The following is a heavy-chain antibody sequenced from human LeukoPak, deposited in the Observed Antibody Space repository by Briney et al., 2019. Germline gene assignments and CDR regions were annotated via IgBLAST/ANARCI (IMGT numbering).Heavy chain of an antibody. Sequence: GGSLRLSCAASGFTFDDYTMHWVRQAPGKGLEWVSLISWDGGSRYYADSVKGRFTISRDNSKNTLHLQMNGLRAEDTAVYYCARDPLDISRWANAFDIWGQGTTVIVSS. CDR1: GFTFDDYT. D-gene: IGHD5-12*01. V-gene: IGHV3-43*01. CDR2: ISWDGGSR. CDR3: ARDPLDISRWANAFDI. J-gene: IGHJ3*02.